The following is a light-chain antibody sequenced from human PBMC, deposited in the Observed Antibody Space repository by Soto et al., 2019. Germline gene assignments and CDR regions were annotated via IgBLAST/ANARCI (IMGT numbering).Light chain of an antibody. V-gene: IGLV1-47*01. J-gene: IGLJ1*01. CDR1: STNIGSNY. CDR2: RNN. CDR3: AAWDASLSGKV. Sequence: QSVLTQPPSAPGTPGRMVTISCSGSSTNIGSNYVYWYQQLPGTAPKLLIYRNNQRPSGVPDRFSGSKSGTSASLAISGLRSEDEANYYGAAWDASLSGKVFGTGPKVPAL.